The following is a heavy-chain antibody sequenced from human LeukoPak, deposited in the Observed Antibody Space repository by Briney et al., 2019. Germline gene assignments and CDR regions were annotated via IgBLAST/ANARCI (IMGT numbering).Heavy chain of an antibody. CDR3: ARDTVFDY. V-gene: IGHV3-23*01. J-gene: IGHJ4*02. Sequence: PGGSLRLSCAASGFTFSTYAMSRVRQAPGKGLEWVSAISGSGGSTYHADSVKGRFTISRDNAKNSLSLQMNSLRAEDTAVYYCARDTVFDYWGQGTLVTVSS. CDR1: GFTFSTYA. CDR2: ISGSGGST.